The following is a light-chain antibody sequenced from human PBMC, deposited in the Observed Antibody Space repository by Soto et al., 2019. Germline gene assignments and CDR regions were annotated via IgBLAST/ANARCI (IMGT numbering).Light chain of an antibody. V-gene: IGKV3-15*01. CDR2: GAS. CDR3: QQYKNWLTWT. CDR1: QSVSSS. Sequence: EIVMTQSPATLSVSPGERATLSCRASQSVSSSLAWYQHNPGQAPRLLIYGASNRATGIPDRFSGSGSGTEFTLTISRLQSEDLAVYYCQQYKNWLTWTFGQGTKVDIK. J-gene: IGKJ1*01.